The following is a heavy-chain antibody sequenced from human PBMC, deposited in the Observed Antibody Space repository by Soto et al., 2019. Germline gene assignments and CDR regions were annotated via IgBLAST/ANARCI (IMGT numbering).Heavy chain of an antibody. CDR2: ISGSGGST. Sequence: EVQLLESGGGLVQPGGSLRLSCAASGFTFSSYAMSWVRQAPGKGLEWVSAISGSGGSTYYADSVKGRFTISRDNSKNTLYLQMNSLRAEDTAVYYCAKLYCSGGSCYEIDGNDGWYWGQGTLVTVSS. J-gene: IGHJ4*02. D-gene: IGHD2-15*01. CDR3: AKLYCSGGSCYEIDGNDGWY. CDR1: GFTFSSYA. V-gene: IGHV3-23*01.